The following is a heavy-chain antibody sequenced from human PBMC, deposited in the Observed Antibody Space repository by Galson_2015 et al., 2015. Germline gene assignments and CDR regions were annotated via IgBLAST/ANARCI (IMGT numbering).Heavy chain of an antibody. CDR2: IYYTGST. V-gene: IGHV4-59*01. CDR3: ARDSGLNGAYVAGRLNYHYYGMDV. CDR1: GGSIGRYY. D-gene: IGHD3-10*01. J-gene: IGHJ6*02. Sequence: ETLSLTCTVPGGSIGRYYWSWIRQPPGKGLEWIGYIYYTGSTNYNPSLNSRVTISVDTSKNQFSLKLSSLTAADTAMYYCARDSGLNGAYVAGRLNYHYYGMDVWGQGTTVTVSS.